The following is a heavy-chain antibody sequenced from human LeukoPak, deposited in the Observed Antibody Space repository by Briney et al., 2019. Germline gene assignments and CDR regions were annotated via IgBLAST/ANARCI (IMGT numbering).Heavy chain of an antibody. Sequence: GGSLRLSCAASGFTFSSYAMHWVRQAPGKGLEWVAVISYDGSNKYYADSVKGRFTNSRDNSKNTLYLQMNSLRAEDTAVYYCAREGKVAVAGFDYWGQGTLVTVSS. CDR3: AREGKVAVAGFDY. CDR1: GFTFSSYA. J-gene: IGHJ4*02. D-gene: IGHD6-19*01. CDR2: ISYDGSNK. V-gene: IGHV3-30*04.